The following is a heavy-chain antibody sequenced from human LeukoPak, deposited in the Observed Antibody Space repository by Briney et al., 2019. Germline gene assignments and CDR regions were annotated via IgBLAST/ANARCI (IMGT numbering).Heavy chain of an antibody. Sequence: GGSLRLSCAASGFTFGSYGMHWVRQAPGKGLEWVTFIRSDGSNKYYADSVKGRFTISRDNSKNTLYLQMNSLRAEDTAVYYCAKQIGGDWFDPWGQGTLVTVSS. CDR3: AKQIGGDWFDP. V-gene: IGHV3-30*02. CDR2: IRSDGSNK. J-gene: IGHJ5*02. D-gene: IGHD2/OR15-2a*01. CDR1: GFTFGSYG.